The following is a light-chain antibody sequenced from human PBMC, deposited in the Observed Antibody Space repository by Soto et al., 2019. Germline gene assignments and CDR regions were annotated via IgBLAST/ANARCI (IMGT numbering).Light chain of an antibody. J-gene: IGKJ5*01. CDR3: QRYNTWPAIT. CDR2: GSS. V-gene: IGKV3-15*01. CDR1: QGVSRH. Sequence: VMAQSPATLSVSPGEGVTLSCRASQGVSRHLAWYQQKPGQAPRLLIYGSSTRATGIPARFSGSGSGTEFTLTISSLQSEGFAVYYCQRYNTWPAITFGPGTRLEIK.